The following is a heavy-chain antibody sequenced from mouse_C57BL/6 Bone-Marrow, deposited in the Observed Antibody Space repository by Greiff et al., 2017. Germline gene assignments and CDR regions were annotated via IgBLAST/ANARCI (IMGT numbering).Heavy chain of an antibody. J-gene: IGHJ2*01. D-gene: IGHD1-1*01. CDR1: GYAFTNYL. CDR3: SRGGLLLRYYFDY. Sequence: VQLQQSGAELVRPGTSVKVSCKASGYAFTNYLIEWVKQRPGQGLEWIGVINPGSGGTNYNEKFKGKATLTADKSSSTAYMQLSSLTSEDSAVYFCSRGGLLLRYYFDYWGQGTTLTVSS. V-gene: IGHV1-54*01. CDR2: INPGSGGT.